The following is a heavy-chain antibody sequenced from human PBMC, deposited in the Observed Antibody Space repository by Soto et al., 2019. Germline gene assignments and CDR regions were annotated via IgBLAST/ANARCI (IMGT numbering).Heavy chain of an antibody. V-gene: IGHV4-59*01. D-gene: IGHD3-22*01. CDR3: AKYYYDSSGYYLAGWYFDL. Sequence: QVQLQESGPGLVKPSETLSLTCTVSGGSISSYYWSWIRQPPGKGLEWIGYIYYSGSTNCNPSLKSRVTISVDTSKNQCSLKLSSVTAADTAVYYCAKYYYDSSGYYLAGWYFDLWGRGTLVTVSS. J-gene: IGHJ2*01. CDR1: GGSISSYY. CDR2: IYYSGST.